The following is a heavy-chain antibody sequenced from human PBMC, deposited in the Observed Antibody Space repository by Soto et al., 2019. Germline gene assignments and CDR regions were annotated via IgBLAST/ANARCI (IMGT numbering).Heavy chain of an antibody. CDR2: ISYDGSNK. D-gene: IGHD3-10*01. CDR1: GFTFSSYA. CDR3: ASLGNTYYYGSGSFRTGFDP. Sequence: QVQLVESGGGVVQPGRSLRLSCAASGFTFSSYAMHWVRQAPGKGLEWVAVISYDGSNKYYADSVKGRFTISRDNSKNTLYLQMNSLRAEDTAVYYCASLGNTYYYGSGSFRTGFDPWGQGTLVTVSS. J-gene: IGHJ5*02. V-gene: IGHV3-30-3*01.